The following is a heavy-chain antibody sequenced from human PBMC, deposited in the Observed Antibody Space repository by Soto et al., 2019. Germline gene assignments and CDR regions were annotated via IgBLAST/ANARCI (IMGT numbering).Heavy chain of an antibody. CDR2: IKCSGGET. J-gene: IGHJ4*02. CDR1: GYTFTNYY. Sequence: GASVKVSCKTSGYTFTNYYMHWVRQAPGQGLEWMGIIKCSGGETTYAQRFLGRFTISRDNAKNTLYLQMNSLRAEDTGVYYCARGLPLTVTSFDYWGQGSLVTVSS. D-gene: IGHD4-17*01. V-gene: IGHV1-46*01. CDR3: ARGLPLTVTSFDY.